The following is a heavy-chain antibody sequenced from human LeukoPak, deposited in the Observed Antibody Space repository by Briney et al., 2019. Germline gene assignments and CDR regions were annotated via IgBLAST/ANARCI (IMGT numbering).Heavy chain of an antibody. Sequence: AGGSLRLSCAASGFTFNNYGMQWVRQTPGKGLEWVTVISCDGGTQYYADSVKGRFTISRDNAKNSLYLQMNSLRAEDTAVYYCARNYDFWSGYSIEAPDYWGQGTLVTVSS. V-gene: IGHV3-30*03. D-gene: IGHD3-3*01. J-gene: IGHJ4*02. CDR1: GFTFNNYG. CDR3: ARNYDFWSGYSIEAPDY. CDR2: ISCDGGTQ.